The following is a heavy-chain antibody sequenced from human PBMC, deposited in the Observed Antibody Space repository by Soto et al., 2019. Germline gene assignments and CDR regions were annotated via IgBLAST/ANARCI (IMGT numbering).Heavy chain of an antibody. CDR1: GCSISSVCYY. J-gene: IGHJ6*02. Sequence: QVQLQESGPGLVKPSQTLSLTCTVSGCSISSVCYYWSWIRQHPGKGLEWIGYIYYSGSTYHNPSLKSRVTISVATSKNKFSLKLSSVTAADTAVYYCATSSKGPNYYYYAMDVWAKGPRSPSP. V-gene: IGHV4-31*03. CDR3: ATSSKGPNYYYYAMDV. CDR2: IYYSGST.